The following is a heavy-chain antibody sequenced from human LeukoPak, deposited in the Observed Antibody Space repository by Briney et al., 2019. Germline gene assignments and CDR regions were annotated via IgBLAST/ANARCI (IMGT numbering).Heavy chain of an antibody. J-gene: IGHJ4*02. CDR1: GFTFSSYE. V-gene: IGHV3-48*03. Sequence: WGSLRLSCAASGFTFSSYEMNWVRQAPGKGLEWVSYISSSGSTIYYADSVKGRFTISRDNAKNSLYLQMNSLRAEDTAVYYCARDIFSRVIGDSSSWSPLDYWGQGTLVTVSS. CDR2: ISSSGSTI. CDR3: ARDIFSRVIGDSSSWSPLDY. D-gene: IGHD6-13*01.